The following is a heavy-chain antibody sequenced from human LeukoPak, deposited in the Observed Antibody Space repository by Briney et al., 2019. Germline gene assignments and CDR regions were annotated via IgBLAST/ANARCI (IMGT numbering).Heavy chain of an antibody. CDR1: GYTFTGYY. Sequence: GASVKVSCKASGYTFTGYYMHWVRQAPGQGLEWMGWINPNSGGTNYAQKFQGRVTMTRDTSISTAYMELSRLRSDDTAVYYCARDEGRDDILTGYYRDYFDYWGQGTLVTVSS. D-gene: IGHD3-9*01. J-gene: IGHJ4*02. CDR3: ARDEGRDDILTGYYRDYFDY. V-gene: IGHV1-2*02. CDR2: INPNSGGT.